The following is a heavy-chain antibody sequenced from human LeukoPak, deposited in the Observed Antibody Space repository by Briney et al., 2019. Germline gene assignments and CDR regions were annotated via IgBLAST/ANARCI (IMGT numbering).Heavy chain of an antibody. D-gene: IGHD3-22*01. CDR1: GGSISSYY. CDR3: AREYYDSSGYYYWFDP. Sequence: SETLSLTCTVSGGSISSYYWSWIRQPPGKGLEWIGYIYYSGSTNYNPSLKSRVTISVDTSKNQFSLKLSSVTAADTAVYYCAREYYDSSGYYYWFDPWGQGTLVTVSS. CDR2: IYYSGST. V-gene: IGHV4-59*12. J-gene: IGHJ5*02.